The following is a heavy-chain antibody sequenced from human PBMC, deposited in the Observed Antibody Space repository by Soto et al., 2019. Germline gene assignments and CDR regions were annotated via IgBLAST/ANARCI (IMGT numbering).Heavy chain of an antibody. D-gene: IGHD6-13*01. CDR3: AAALGYSSPPLPYYDSWTSGMDV. J-gene: IGHJ6*02. CDR2: IIPIFGTA. Sequence: ASVKASCKASGGTFSNYAISRMRQAPGQGLEWMGGIIPIFGTANYAQKFQGRLTITADKPTSTAYMELGSLKFEDTAVYYGAAALGYSSPPLPYYDSWTSGMDVLGQGITVTVSS. CDR1: GGTFSNYA. V-gene: IGHV1-69*06.